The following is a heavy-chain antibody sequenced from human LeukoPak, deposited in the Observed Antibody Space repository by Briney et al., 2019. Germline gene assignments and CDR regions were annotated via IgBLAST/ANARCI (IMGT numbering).Heavy chain of an antibody. CDR3: ARIGYDILTGYSRRDYYYYYMDV. CDR2: INWNGGST. CDR1: GFTFDDYG. Sequence: GGSLRLSCAACGFTFDDYGMSWVRQAPGKGLEWVSGINWNGGSTGYADSVKGRFTISRDNAKNSLYLQMNSLRAEDTALYYCARIGYDILTGYSRRDYYYYYMDVWGKGTTVTVSS. D-gene: IGHD3-9*01. J-gene: IGHJ6*03. V-gene: IGHV3-20*04.